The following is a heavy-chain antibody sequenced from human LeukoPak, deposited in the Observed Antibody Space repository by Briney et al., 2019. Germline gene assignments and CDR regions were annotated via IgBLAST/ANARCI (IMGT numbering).Heavy chain of an antibody. D-gene: IGHD3-10*01. CDR1: GGSISSGSYY. Sequence: NPSETLSLTCTVSGGSISSGSYYWSWIRQPAGKGLEWIGRIYTSASTNYNPSLKSRVTISVDTSKNQFSLKLSSVTAADAAVYYCARGGPVTMVRGEGARGDDYWGQGTLVTVSS. J-gene: IGHJ4*02. CDR2: IYTSAST. CDR3: ARGGPVTMVRGEGARGDDY. V-gene: IGHV4-61*02.